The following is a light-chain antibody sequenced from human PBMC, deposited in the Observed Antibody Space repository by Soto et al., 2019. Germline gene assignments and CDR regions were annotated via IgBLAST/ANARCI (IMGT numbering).Light chain of an antibody. CDR3: GAWDSSLSASYV. J-gene: IGLJ1*01. Sequence: QSVLTQPPSVSAAPGQKVTIPCSGSSSNIGKNSVSWYQQLPGAAPKLLIHESNKRPSGIPDRFSGSKSGTSATLDITGLQTGDEADYYCGAWDSSLSASYVFGTGTKLTVL. CDR2: ESN. V-gene: IGLV1-51*02. CDR1: SSNIGKNS.